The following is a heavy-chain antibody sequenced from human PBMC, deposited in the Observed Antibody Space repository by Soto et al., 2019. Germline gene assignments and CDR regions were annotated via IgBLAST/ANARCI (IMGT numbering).Heavy chain of an antibody. D-gene: IGHD3-22*01. J-gene: IGHJ4*02. CDR3: ARGEHSSGYPLPFDY. CDR1: GYSFTSYW. V-gene: IGHV5-51*01. Sequence: GESLKISCKGSGYSFTSYWIGWVRQMPGKGLEWMGIIYPGDSDTRYSPSFQGQVTISADKSISTAYLQWSSLKASDTAMYYCARGEHSSGYPLPFDYWGQGTLVTVSS. CDR2: IYPGDSDT.